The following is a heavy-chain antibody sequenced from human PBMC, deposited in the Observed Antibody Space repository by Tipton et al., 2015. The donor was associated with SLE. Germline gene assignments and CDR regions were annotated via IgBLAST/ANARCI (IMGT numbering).Heavy chain of an antibody. CDR2: FIHSETT. CDR1: GASFSDYY. V-gene: IGHV4-34*12. Sequence: TLSLTCAVDGASFSDYYWMWVRQPPGKGLEWIGEFIHSETTNYNPSLKSRVTISVDTSKNQFSLKLSSVTAADTAVYYCASMIVVIPVEARRDGMDVWGQGTTVTVSS. D-gene: IGHD2-2*01. J-gene: IGHJ6*02. CDR3: ASMIVVIPVEARRDGMDV.